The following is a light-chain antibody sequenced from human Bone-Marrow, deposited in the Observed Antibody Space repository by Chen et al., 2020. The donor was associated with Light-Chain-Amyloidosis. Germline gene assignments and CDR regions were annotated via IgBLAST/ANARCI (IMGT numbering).Light chain of an antibody. J-gene: IGLJ2*01. CDR1: VLPTKY. V-gene: IGLV3-25*03. CDR2: RDT. CDR3: QSADSSGTYEVI. Sequence: SYELTQPPSVSVSPAQTARITCSGDVLPTKYAYWYQQKPGKAPVLVIHRDTERPSGISERFSGSSSGTTATLTISGVQAEDEADYHCQSADSSGTYEVIFGGGTKLTVL.